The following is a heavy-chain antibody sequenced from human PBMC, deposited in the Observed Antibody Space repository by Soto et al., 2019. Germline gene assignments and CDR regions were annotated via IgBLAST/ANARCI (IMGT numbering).Heavy chain of an antibody. Sequence: SETLSLTCSVSGGSIMSYYWTWIRQAAGKGQEWIGRIYTTGSTNYNPSLKGRVTMSVDTSKNQFSLRLSSVTAAGTAVYYCARGGTYYYGSGSYLAYYGMDVWGQGTTVTVSS. CDR3: ARGGTYYYGSGSYLAYYGMDV. V-gene: IGHV4-4*07. J-gene: IGHJ6*02. CDR2: IYTTGST. CDR1: GGSIMSYY. D-gene: IGHD3-10*01.